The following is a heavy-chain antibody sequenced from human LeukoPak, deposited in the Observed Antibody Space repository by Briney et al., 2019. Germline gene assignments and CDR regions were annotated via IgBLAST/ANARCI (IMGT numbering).Heavy chain of an antibody. CDR3: ARGSERFEIYDSGGYPYYFDY. D-gene: IGHD3-22*01. J-gene: IGHJ4*02. V-gene: IGHV1-18*01. CDR2: ISAYNGNT. CDR1: GYTFTSYG. Sequence: ASVKVSCKASGYTFTSYGISWVRQAPGQGLEWMGWISAYNGNTNYAQKLQGRVTMTTDTSTSTAYMELRSLRSDDTAVYYCARGSERFEIYDSGGYPYYFDYWGQGTLVTVSS.